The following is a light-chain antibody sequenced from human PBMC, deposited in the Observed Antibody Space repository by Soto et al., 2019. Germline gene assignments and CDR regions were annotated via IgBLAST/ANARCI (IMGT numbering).Light chain of an antibody. CDR1: QSVSSY. Sequence: MVMTHYPATLSVSPGERVTLACRASQSVSSYLAWYQQRPGQAPRLLIYGASTGATGIPARFSGSVSGKEFILTISSLQSEDFAVYYCQQYSKWPLTFGGGTKVAIK. CDR2: GAS. J-gene: IGKJ4*01. CDR3: QQYSKWPLT. V-gene: IGKV3-15*01.